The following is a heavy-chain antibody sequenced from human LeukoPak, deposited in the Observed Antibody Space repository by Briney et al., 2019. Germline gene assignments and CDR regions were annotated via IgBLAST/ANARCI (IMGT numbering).Heavy chain of an antibody. Sequence: SETLSLTCTVSGGSISSYYWGWIRQPPGKGLEWIGSIYYSGSTNYNPSLKSRVTISLDTSKNQFSLNLSSVTAADTAIYYCARCKAETAIDYWGQGTLVTVSS. CDR2: IYYSGST. J-gene: IGHJ4*02. D-gene: IGHD2-21*02. CDR3: ARCKAETAIDY. CDR1: GGSISSYY. V-gene: IGHV4-59*01.